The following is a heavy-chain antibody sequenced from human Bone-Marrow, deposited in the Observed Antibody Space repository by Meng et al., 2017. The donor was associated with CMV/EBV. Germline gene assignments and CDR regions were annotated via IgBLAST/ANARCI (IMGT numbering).Heavy chain of an antibody. CDR1: GFTVSSNY. CDR3: AKDRGAIAVAGTGFDY. V-gene: IGHV3-30*02. Sequence: GESLKISCAASGFTVSSNYMSWVRQAPGKGLEWVAFIRYDGSNKYYADSVKGRFTISRDNSKNTLYLQMNSLRAEDTAVYYCAKDRGAIAVAGTGFDYWGQGTLVTVSS. D-gene: IGHD6-19*01. J-gene: IGHJ4*02. CDR2: IRYDGSNK.